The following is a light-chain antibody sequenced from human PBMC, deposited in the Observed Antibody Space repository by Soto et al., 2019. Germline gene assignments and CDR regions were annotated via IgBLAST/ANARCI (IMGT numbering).Light chain of an antibody. Sequence: AIQLTHSPSSLSASVGDRVTITCRASQGISSALAWYQQNPGKAPKLLIYDASSLESGVPSRFSGSGSGTEFTLTISSLQPADFATYYCQQFNNYPVTFAGGTKVEIK. CDR2: DAS. CDR3: QQFNNYPVT. CDR1: QGISSA. J-gene: IGKJ4*01. V-gene: IGKV1D-13*01.